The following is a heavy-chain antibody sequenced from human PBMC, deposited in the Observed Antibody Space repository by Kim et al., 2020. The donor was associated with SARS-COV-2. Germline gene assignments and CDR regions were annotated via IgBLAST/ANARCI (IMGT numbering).Heavy chain of an antibody. V-gene: IGHV4-59*01. Sequence: LQSRVSISVDTSKNQFSLKLSSVTAADTAVYYCARDRSMVRGVITHWFDPWGQGTLVTVSS. J-gene: IGHJ5*02. CDR3: ARDRSMVRGVITHWFDP. D-gene: IGHD3-10*01.